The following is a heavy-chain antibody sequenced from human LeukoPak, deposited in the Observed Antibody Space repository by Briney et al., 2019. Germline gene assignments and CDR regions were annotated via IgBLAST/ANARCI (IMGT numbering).Heavy chain of an antibody. J-gene: IGHJ4*03. Sequence: QTGGSLRLSCAASGLTLSSCAMSWVRQAPGKGLEWVSSISISGDTYYADSVKGRFTLSGDNSMDTLYLQMNSLRVEDTAVYYCAKELRPNDYWGQGTLVTVSS. CDR2: ISISGDT. CDR1: GLTLSSCA. V-gene: IGHV3-23*01. D-gene: IGHD2-15*01. CDR3: AKELRPNDY.